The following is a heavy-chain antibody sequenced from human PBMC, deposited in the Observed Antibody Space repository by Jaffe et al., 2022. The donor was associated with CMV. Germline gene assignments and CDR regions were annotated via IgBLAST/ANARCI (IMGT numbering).Heavy chain of an antibody. CDR2: INSDGSST. CDR1: GFTFSSYW. V-gene: IGHV3-74*01. Sequence: EVQLVESGGGLVQPGGSLRLSCAASGFTFSSYWMHWVRQAPGKGLVWVSRINSDGSSTSYADSVKGRFTISRDNAKNTLYLQMNSLRAEDTAVYYCARVSRVAISWLQFGRYFDYWGQGTLVTVSS. CDR3: ARVSRVAISWLQFGRYFDY. J-gene: IGHJ4*02. D-gene: IGHD5-12*01.